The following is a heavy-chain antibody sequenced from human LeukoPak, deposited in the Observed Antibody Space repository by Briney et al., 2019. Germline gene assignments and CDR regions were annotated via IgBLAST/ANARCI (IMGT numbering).Heavy chain of an antibody. J-gene: IGHJ6*03. CDR1: GYTFTGYY. Sequence: ASVTVSCKASGYTFTGYYMHWVRQAPGQGLEWMGWINPNSGGTNYAQKFQGRVTMTRDKSISTAYMELSRLRSDDTAVYYCARGPNDYDSSGYSDYYMDVWGKGTTVTISS. CDR2: INPNSGGT. V-gene: IGHV1-2*02. CDR3: ARGPNDYDSSGYSDYYMDV. D-gene: IGHD3-22*01.